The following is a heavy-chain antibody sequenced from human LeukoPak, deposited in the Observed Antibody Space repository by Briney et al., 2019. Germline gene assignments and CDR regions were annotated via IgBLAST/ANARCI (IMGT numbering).Heavy chain of an antibody. V-gene: IGHV4-4*07. Sequence: KTSETLSLTCTVSGGSISSYYWSWIRQPAGKGLDCIGRIYTSGSTNYNPSLKSRVTMSVDTSKNQFSLKLSSVTAADTAVYFCAREKHDYGDYYFQHWGQGTLVTVSS. D-gene: IGHD4-17*01. CDR2: IYTSGST. J-gene: IGHJ1*01. CDR3: AREKHDYGDYYFQH. CDR1: GGSISSYY.